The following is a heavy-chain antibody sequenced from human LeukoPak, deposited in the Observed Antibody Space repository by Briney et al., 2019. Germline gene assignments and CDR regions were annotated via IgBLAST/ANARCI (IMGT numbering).Heavy chain of an antibody. D-gene: IGHD3-10*01. Sequence: GASVKVSCKASGYTFTSYGISWVRQAPGQGLEWMGWTSAYNGNTNYAQKLQGRVTMTTDTSTSTAYMELRSLRSDDTAVYYCARDVYYYGSGSSYGMDVWGQGTTVTVSS. J-gene: IGHJ6*02. CDR1: GYTFTSYG. CDR2: TSAYNGNT. V-gene: IGHV1-18*01. CDR3: ARDVYYYGSGSSYGMDV.